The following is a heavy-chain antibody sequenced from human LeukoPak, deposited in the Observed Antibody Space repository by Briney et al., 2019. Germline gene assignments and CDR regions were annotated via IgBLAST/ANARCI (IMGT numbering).Heavy chain of an antibody. CDR3: ARQGVGIQLWRNAFDI. V-gene: IGHV5-51*01. CDR2: IYPGDSDT. CDR1: GYSFTTYW. D-gene: IGHD5-18*01. Sequence: HGESLKISCKASGYSFTTYWIGWVRQMPGKGLEWMGIIYPGDSDTRYSPSFQGQVTISADKSISTAYLQWSSLKASDTAMNYCARQGVGIQLWRNAFDIWGQGTMVTVSS. J-gene: IGHJ3*02.